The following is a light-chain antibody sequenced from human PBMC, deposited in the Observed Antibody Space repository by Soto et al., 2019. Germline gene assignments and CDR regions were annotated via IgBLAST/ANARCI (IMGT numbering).Light chain of an antibody. CDR3: QQGHNWPLT. CDR1: QSINSE. CDR2: GAS. J-gene: IGKJ2*01. Sequence: EIVMTQSPATLSLSPGERAALSCRASQSINSELAWYQQKPGQPPRLLIYGASTRATGVPARFTGSESGSEFTFTISGLQCEDFAVYYCQQGHNWPLTFGQGTRLEI. V-gene: IGKV3-15*01.